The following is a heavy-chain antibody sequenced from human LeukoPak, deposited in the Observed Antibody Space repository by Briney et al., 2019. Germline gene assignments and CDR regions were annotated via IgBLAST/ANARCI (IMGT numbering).Heavy chain of an antibody. Sequence: GGSLRLSCAASGFTFSSYTMHWVRQAPGKGLEWVSGISWNSGSIGYADSVKGRFTISRDNAKNSLYLQMNSLRAEDTALYYCAKGPGIAVAEYYFDYWGQGTLVTVSS. D-gene: IGHD6-19*01. CDR1: GFTFSSYT. CDR2: ISWNSGSI. J-gene: IGHJ4*02. CDR3: AKGPGIAVAEYYFDY. V-gene: IGHV3-9*01.